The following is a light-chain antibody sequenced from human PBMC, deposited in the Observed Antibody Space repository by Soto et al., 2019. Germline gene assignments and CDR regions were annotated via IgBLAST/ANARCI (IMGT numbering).Light chain of an antibody. CDR1: HRISNY. J-gene: IGKJ4*01. CDR2: AES. Sequence: IQMTQSPSSLSASVGDRVTITCRASHRISNYLNWYQQKSGKAPKLLAYAESILQGGVSSRFSGSGSGTHFTLTISSLHSEDFATYYCQQSYSTLTFGGGTTVEIK. CDR3: QQSYSTLT. V-gene: IGKV1-39*01.